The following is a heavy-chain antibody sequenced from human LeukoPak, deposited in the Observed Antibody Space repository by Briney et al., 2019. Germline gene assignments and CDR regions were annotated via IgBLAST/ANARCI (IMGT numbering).Heavy chain of an antibody. Sequence: GASVKVSCKASGYTFTGYYMDWVRQAPGQGLEWMGWINPNSGDTNYAQKFQGRVTMTRDTSISTAYMELSRLRSDDTAVYYCARFPVTLRGFDYWGQGTLVTVSS. J-gene: IGHJ4*02. CDR1: GYTFTGYY. V-gene: IGHV1-2*02. CDR3: ARFPVTLRGFDY. CDR2: INPNSGDT. D-gene: IGHD4-17*01.